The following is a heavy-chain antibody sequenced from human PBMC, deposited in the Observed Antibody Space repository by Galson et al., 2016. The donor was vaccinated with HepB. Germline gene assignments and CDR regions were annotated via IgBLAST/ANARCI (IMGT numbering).Heavy chain of an antibody. CDR1: GGSISSYY. J-gene: IGHJ6*02. D-gene: IGHD4-17*01. V-gene: IGHV4-59*01. CDR2: IYYSGST. Sequence: SETLSLTCTVSGGSISSYYWSWIRQPPGKGLEWIGYIYYSGSTNYNPSLKSRVTISVDTSKNQFSLNLSSVTAADTAVYYCAREGRSGGDLPFYYGMDVWGQGTTVTVSS. CDR3: AREGRSGGDLPFYYGMDV.